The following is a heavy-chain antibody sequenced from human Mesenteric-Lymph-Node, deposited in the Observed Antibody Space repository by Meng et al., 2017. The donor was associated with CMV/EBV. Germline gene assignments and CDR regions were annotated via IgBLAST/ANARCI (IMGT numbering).Heavy chain of an antibody. D-gene: IGHD6-6*01. CDR2: INPSGGST. CDR1: FTSYY. Sequence: FTSYYMPWVRQAPGPGLEWLGIINPSGGSTSSAQKFPGRVTMTRDTSTSTVYMELSSLRSEDTAVYYCARVAGSARPLGGMLGWFAPWGQGTLVTVSS. J-gene: IGHJ5*02. CDR3: ARVAGSARPLGGMLGWFAP. V-gene: IGHV1-46*01.